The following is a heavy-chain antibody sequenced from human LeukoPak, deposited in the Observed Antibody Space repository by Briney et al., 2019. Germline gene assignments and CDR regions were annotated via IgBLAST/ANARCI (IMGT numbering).Heavy chain of an antibody. D-gene: IGHD2-21*02. CDR2: ISSSSSTI. CDR3: TRGDGY. Sequence: GGSLRLSCAASGFTFSSYSMNWVRQAPGKGLEWVSYISSSSSTIYYADSVKGRFTISRDNARNSLFLQMSNLRAEDTAVYYCTRGDGYWGQGTLVTVSS. J-gene: IGHJ4*02. V-gene: IGHV3-48*04. CDR1: GFTFSSYS.